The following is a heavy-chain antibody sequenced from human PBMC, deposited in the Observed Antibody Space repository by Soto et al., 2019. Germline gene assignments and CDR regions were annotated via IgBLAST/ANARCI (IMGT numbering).Heavy chain of an antibody. CDR3: AKGSYGGRYGMDV. Sequence: QVQLVESGGGVVQPGRSLRLSCAASGFTFTSYGMHWVRQAPGKGLEWVAVISYGGIDKYYGSSVKGRFTTSRDSSKNTLYLQMDSLSSEDTAVYYCAKGSYGGRYGMDVWGLGTTVIVSS. CDR1: GFTFTSYG. V-gene: IGHV3-30*18. D-gene: IGHD4-17*01. CDR2: ISYGGIDK. J-gene: IGHJ6*02.